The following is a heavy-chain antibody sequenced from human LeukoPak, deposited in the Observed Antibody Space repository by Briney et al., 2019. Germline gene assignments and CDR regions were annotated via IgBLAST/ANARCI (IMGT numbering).Heavy chain of an antibody. V-gene: IGHV3-11*04. J-gene: IGHJ4*02. CDR1: GFRFDSFY. Sequence: PGGSLRLSCAASGFRFDSFYMGWIRQVPGKGLDYIALISASGAVPYYAESVEGRFTISRDNAKNSVSLQMNSLSADDTAIYYGARSLIVASEDYWGQGTQVIVSS. CDR3: ARSLIVASEDY. CDR2: ISASGAVP. D-gene: IGHD3-22*01.